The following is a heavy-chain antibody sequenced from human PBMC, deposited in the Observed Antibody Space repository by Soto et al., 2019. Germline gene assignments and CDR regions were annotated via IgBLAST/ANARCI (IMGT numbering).Heavy chain of an antibody. CDR2: INPNSGGT. CDR3: ARSPNRLAYYYDCSGYESLWFGP. D-gene: IGHD3-22*01. Sequence: ASVKVSCKASGYTFTGYYMHWVRQAPGQGLEWMGWINPNSGGTNYAQKFQGRVTMTRDTSISTAYMELSRLRSDDTAVYYCARSPNRLAYYYDCSGYESLWFGPWGQGTLVTVSS. V-gene: IGHV1-2*02. CDR1: GYTFTGYY. J-gene: IGHJ5*02.